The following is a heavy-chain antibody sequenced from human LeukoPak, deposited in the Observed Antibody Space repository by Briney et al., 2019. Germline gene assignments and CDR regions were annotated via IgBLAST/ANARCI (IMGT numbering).Heavy chain of an antibody. V-gene: IGHV3-9*01. CDR3: AREDSSGYPSLDY. CDR1: GFTFDDYA. Sequence: PGGSLRLSCAASGFTFDDYAMHWVRQAPGKGLEWVSGISGNSGSIGYADSVKGRFTISRDNAKNSLYLQMNSLRAEDTAVYYCAREDSSGYPSLDYWGQGTLVTVSS. CDR2: ISGNSGSI. D-gene: IGHD3-22*01. J-gene: IGHJ4*02.